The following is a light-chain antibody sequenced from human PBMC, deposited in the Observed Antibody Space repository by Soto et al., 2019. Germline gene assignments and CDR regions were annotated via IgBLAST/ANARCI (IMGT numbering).Light chain of an antibody. CDR1: SSDIGAYDL. CDR3: TSFAPGRIYV. CDR2: EVS. Sequence: QPVLTPPPSLSGSPGQSITISSSGTSSDIGAYDLVSWYQQHPGRAPKLIIYEVSHRFSGLSYRFSGSKSGNTASLTISGLQAEDEGDYYCTSFAPGRIYVFGSGTKVTVL. J-gene: IGLJ1*01. V-gene: IGLV2-14*03.